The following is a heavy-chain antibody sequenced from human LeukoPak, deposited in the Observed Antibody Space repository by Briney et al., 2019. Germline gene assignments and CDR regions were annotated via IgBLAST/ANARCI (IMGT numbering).Heavy chain of an antibody. Sequence: RPSETLSLTCTVSGVSISTYYWRCIRQPPGKGPEWIGYVYYSGNTNYNPSLKSRVTISIDTSKNQFSLKLSSVTAADTAVFYCERVGNFNFDSWGQGTLVTVSS. J-gene: IGHJ4*02. CDR3: ERVGNFNFDS. V-gene: IGHV4-59*01. CDR2: VYYSGNT. D-gene: IGHD2/OR15-2a*01. CDR1: GVSISTYY.